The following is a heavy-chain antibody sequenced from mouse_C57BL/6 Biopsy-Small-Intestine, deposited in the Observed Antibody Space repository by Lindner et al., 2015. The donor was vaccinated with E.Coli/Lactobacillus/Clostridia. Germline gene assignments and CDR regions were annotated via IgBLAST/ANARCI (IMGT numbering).Heavy chain of an antibody. CDR2: IYTGDGET. J-gene: IGHJ2*01. CDR1: GYAFSSSW. CDR3: ARHGSYYDY. D-gene: IGHD2-12*01. Sequence: VQLQESGPELVKPGASVRISCKSSGYAFSSSWMNWMKQRPGKGLEWIGQIYTGDGETNYNGKFKGKATLTADKSSSTTYMQVSSLTSEDSAVYFCARHGSYYDYWGQGTTLTVSS. V-gene: IGHV1-80*01.